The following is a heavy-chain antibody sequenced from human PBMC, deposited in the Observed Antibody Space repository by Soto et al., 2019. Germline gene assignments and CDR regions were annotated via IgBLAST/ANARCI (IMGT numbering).Heavy chain of an antibody. J-gene: IGHJ6*02. CDR2: ISYDGSNK. CDR3: AKLDEGGLQYAYYAMDV. D-gene: IGHD2-15*01. CDR1: GFNFLNDG. Sequence: GGSLRPSCIASGFNFLNDGMHWLRQARGRGLEWVAVISYDGSNKYYADSVKGRFTISRDNSKNTLYLQMTSLRTEDTAVYYCAKLDEGGLQYAYYAMDVWGQGTTVTVSS. V-gene: IGHV3-30*18.